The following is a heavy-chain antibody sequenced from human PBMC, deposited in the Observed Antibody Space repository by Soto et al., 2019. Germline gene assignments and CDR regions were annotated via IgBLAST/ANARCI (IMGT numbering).Heavy chain of an antibody. CDR3: AREDTYYDILTGYAYNWFDP. CDR1: GGTFSSYT. D-gene: IGHD3-9*01. Sequence: QVQLVQSGAEVKKPGSSVKVSCKASGGTFSSYTISWVRQAPGQGLEWMGRIIPILGIANYAQKFQGRVTITADKSTSTAYMELSSLRSEVTAVYYCAREDTYYDILTGYAYNWFDPWGQGTLVTVSS. CDR2: IIPILGIA. J-gene: IGHJ5*02. V-gene: IGHV1-69*08.